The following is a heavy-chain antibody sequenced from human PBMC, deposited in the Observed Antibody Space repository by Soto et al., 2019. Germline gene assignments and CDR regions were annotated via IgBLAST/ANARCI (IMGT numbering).Heavy chain of an antibody. J-gene: IGHJ3*02. CDR3: ARGEIDLAFYDILTGRDHDAFDI. CDR1: GGSFSGYY. CDR2: INHSGST. D-gene: IGHD3-9*01. V-gene: IGHV4-34*01. Sequence: SETLSLTCAVYGGSFSGYYWSWIRQPPGKGLEWIGEINHSGSTNYNPSLKSRVTISVDTSKNQFSLKLSSVTAADTAVYYCARGEIDLAFYDILTGRDHDAFDIWGQGTMVTVSS.